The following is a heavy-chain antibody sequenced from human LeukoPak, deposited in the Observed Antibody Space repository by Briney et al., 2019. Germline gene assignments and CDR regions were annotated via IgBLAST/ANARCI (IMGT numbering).Heavy chain of an antibody. V-gene: IGHV3-7*01. Sequence: GGSLRLSCAASGFTFSSYWMSRVRQAPGKGLEWVANIKQDGSEKYYVDSVKGRFTISRDNAKNSLYLQMNSLRAEDTAVYYCARDPTLRGSGSWNFDYWGQGTLVTVSS. J-gene: IGHJ4*02. CDR2: IKQDGSEK. D-gene: IGHD3-10*01. CDR3: ARDPTLRGSGSWNFDY. CDR1: GFTFSSYW.